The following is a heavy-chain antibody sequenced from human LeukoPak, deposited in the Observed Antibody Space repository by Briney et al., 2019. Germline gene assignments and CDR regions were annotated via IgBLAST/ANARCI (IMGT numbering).Heavy chain of an antibody. J-gene: IGHJ4*02. CDR3: ARDGSLDY. CDR2: INPSSDDT. V-gene: IGHV1-2*02. CDR1: GYTFTGYY. D-gene: IGHD1-1*01. Sequence: GASVKVSCKASGYTFTGYYMHWVRQAPGQGLEWMGWINPSSDDTNYAQKFQGRVTLTRDTSISTAYMELSRLRSDDTAVYYCARDGSLDYWGQGTLVTVSS.